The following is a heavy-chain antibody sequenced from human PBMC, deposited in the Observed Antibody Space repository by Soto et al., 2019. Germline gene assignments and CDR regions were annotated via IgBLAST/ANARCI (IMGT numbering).Heavy chain of an antibody. CDR2: VNPNSGNT. D-gene: IGHD1-1*01. CDR1: GYSFTSSN. J-gene: IGHJ5*01. CDR3: ARYGGGTGTGSSWFDS. V-gene: IGHV1-8*01. Sequence: ASVKVSCKASGYSFTSSNLNWVRQASGQGLEWMGWVNPNSGNTDYAERFQGRVTMTRDGFTSTAYMELSSLRSDDTAVYYCARYGGGTGTGSSWFDSWGQGTLVTVSS.